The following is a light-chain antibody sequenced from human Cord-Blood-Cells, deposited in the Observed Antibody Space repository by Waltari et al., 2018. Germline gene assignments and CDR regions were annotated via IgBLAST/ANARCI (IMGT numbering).Light chain of an antibody. CDR1: QSVLYSSNNKNY. CDR3: QQYYSTRS. CDR2: WAS. V-gene: IGKV4-1*01. J-gene: IGKJ1*01. Sequence: DIVMTQSPDSLAVSPGDRATIDCKYSQSVLYSSNNKNYLAWYQQKPGQPPKLLIYWASTLESGVPDRFSGSGSGTDFTLTISSLQAEDVAVYYCQQYYSTRSFGQGTKVEIK.